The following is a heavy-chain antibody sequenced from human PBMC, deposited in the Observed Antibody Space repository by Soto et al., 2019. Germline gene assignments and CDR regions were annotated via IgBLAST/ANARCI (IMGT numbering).Heavy chain of an antibody. CDR1: GFTFSSYG. Sequence: GGSLRLSCAASGFTFSSYGMHWVRQAPGKGLEWVAVISYDGSNKYYADSVKGRFTISRDNSKNTLYLQMNSLRAEDTAVYYCAKDQGWSTPIMNYYYYGMDVWGQGTTVTV. CDR3: AKDQGWSTPIMNYYYYGMDV. V-gene: IGHV3-30*18. J-gene: IGHJ6*02. CDR2: ISYDGSNK. D-gene: IGHD2-15*01.